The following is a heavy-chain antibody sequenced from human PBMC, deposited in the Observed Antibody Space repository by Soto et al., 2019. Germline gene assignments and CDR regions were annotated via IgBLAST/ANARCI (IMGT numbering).Heavy chain of an antibody. D-gene: IGHD2-15*01. CDR1: GFTFDDYA. CDR3: VKDSYADFHRVLSTAEYFFDY. Sequence: PGGSLSLSCTASGFTFDDYAMHWVRQGPGRGLEWVSGITWNSGKIAYADSVKGRFTIARDDDNNSLYLQMNSLRPEDTALYYCVKDSYADFHRVLSTAEYFFDYWGHGTLVTVSS. J-gene: IGHJ4*01. CDR2: ITWNSGKI. V-gene: IGHV3-9*01.